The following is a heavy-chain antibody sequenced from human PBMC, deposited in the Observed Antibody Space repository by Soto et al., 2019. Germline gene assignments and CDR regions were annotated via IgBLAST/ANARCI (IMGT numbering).Heavy chain of an antibody. CDR1: GFSLSTSGVG. CDR3: AQSAVLLWFGELGGWFDP. CDR2: IYWNDDK. Sequence: SGPTLVNPTQTLTLTCTFSGFSLSTSGVGVGWIRQPPGKALEWLALIYWNDDKRYSPSLKSRLTITKDTSKNQVVLTMTNMDPVDTATYYCAQSAVLLWFGELGGWFDPWGQGTLVTVSS. V-gene: IGHV2-5*01. D-gene: IGHD3-10*01. J-gene: IGHJ5*02.